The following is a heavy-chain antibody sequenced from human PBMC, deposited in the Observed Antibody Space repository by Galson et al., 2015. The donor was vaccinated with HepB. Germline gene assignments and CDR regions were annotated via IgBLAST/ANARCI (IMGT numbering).Heavy chain of an antibody. J-gene: IGHJ6*03. D-gene: IGHD6-25*01. CDR2: FSYDGSNK. Sequence: SLRLSCAASGFTFSSYGMHWVRQAPGKGLEWVAVFSYDGSNKYYADSVKGRFTISRDNSRDALFLQMNSLRAGDTALYYCAKTGPYSGGWGDAGDHYYYLHVWGKGTTVTVSS. CDR3: AKTGPYSGGWGDAGDHYYYLHV. V-gene: IGHV3-30*18. CDR1: GFTFSSYG.